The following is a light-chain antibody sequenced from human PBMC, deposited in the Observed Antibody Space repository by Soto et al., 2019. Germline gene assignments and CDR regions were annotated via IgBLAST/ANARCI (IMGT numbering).Light chain of an antibody. CDR1: KIGNKA. Sequence: SYELTQPPSLSVAPGQTARIACGGYKIGNKAVHWYQQKPAQAPVLVVYDDRDRPSGIPARFSGSNSENTATLTIGWVEAGDEADYYCQVWDSSTDHWVFGGGTKLTVL. CDR2: DDR. CDR3: QVWDSSTDHWV. J-gene: IGLJ3*02. V-gene: IGLV3-21*02.